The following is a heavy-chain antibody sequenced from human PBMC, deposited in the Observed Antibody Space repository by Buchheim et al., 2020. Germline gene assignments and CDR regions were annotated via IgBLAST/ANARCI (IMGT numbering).Heavy chain of an antibody. CDR1: GFTLSSYW. D-gene: IGHD3-9*01. CDR2: INSDGSST. Sequence: EVQLVESGGGLVQPGGSLRLSCAASGFTLSSYWMHWVRQAPGKGLVWVSRINSDGSSTTYADSVKGRFTISRDNAKNTLCLQINSLEAEDTAVYYCARAIDYTSYSNWYDIWGQGTL. CDR3: ARAIDYTSYSNWYDI. J-gene: IGHJ4*02. V-gene: IGHV3-74*01.